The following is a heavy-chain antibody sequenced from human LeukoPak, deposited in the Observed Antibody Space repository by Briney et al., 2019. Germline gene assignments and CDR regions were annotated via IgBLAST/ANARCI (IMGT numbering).Heavy chain of an antibody. Sequence: GGSLRLSCASSGFTFSSSWMHWVRQAAGKGLEWVSHVSTDGSTTAFADSVKGRFTISRDNAKNTVYLQMNSLRAEDTAVDYCARSIGYGASWGQGTLVTVSS. D-gene: IGHD5-18*01. J-gene: IGHJ5*02. CDR2: VSTDGSTT. CDR3: ARSIGYGAS. V-gene: IGHV3-74*01. CDR1: GFTFSSSW.